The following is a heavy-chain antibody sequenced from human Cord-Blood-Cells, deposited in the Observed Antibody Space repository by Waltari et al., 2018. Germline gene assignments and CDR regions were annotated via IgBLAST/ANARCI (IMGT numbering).Heavy chain of an antibody. CDR3: ARFYDYIWGSYRFAFDI. Sequence: SGAEVKKPGASVKVSCKASGYTFTSYGISWVRQAPGQGLEWMGWISAYNGNTNYAQKLQGRVTMTTDTSTSTAYMGLRSLRSDDTAVYYCARFYDYIWGSYRFAFDIWGQGTMVTVSS. CDR1: GYTFTSYG. D-gene: IGHD3-16*02. V-gene: IGHV1-18*01. J-gene: IGHJ3*02. CDR2: ISAYNGNT.